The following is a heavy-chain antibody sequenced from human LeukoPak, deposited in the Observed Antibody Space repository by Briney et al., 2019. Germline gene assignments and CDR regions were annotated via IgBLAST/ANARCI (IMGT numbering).Heavy chain of an antibody. V-gene: IGHV4-39*01. CDR2: IYYSGST. J-gene: IGHJ6*03. CDR3: ARPNSGSYYSYYYYMDV. Sequence: SETLSLTCTVSGGSISSSSYYWGWIRQPPGKGLEWIGSIYYSGSTYYNPSLKSRVTISVDTSKNQFSLKLSSVTAADTAVYYCARPNSGSYYSYYYYMDVWGKGTTVTISS. D-gene: IGHD1-26*01. CDR1: GGSISSSSYY.